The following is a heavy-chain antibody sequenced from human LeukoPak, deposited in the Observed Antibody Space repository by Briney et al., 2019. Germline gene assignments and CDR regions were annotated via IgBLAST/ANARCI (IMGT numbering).Heavy chain of an antibody. V-gene: IGHV3-74*01. CDR1: GFTFSNYW. CDR3: ARVKGLRFLEWLSVNYYYYYYMDV. D-gene: IGHD3-3*01. CDR2: INSDGGST. J-gene: IGHJ6*03. Sequence: GGSLRLSCAASGFTFSNYWMHWVRQAPGKGLVWVSRINSDGGSTSYADSVKGRFTISRDNAKNTLFLQMNSLRAEDTAVYYCARVKGLRFLEWLSVNYYYYYYMDVWGKGTTVTVSS.